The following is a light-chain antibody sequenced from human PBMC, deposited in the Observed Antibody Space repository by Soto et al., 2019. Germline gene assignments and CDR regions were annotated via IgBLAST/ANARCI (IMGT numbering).Light chain of an antibody. CDR2: AVS. CDR1: SSDIGSYNH. V-gene: IGLV2-14*03. CDR3: ISYTDRQSYL. J-gene: IGLJ1*01. Sequence: QSVLAQPASVSGSPGQSITNSCSGTSSDIGSYNHVAWYQQFPGKSPKLMIYAVSDRPSGVSDRFSGSKSGITASLTISGLQTEDEADYYCISYTDRQSYLFGTGTKVTVL.